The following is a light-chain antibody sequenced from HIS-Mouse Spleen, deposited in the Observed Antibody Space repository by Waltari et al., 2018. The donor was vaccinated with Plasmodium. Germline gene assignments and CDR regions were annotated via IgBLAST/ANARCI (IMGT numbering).Light chain of an antibody. V-gene: IGLV3-10*01. Sequence: SYELTQPPSVSVSPGQTARITCSGDALPKKYAYWYQQKSGQAPVLVSYEDSKRPSGIPERVSGSRSGTKAILTISGAQVEDEADYYCYSTDSSGNHRVFGGGTKLTVL. CDR1: ALPKKY. CDR3: YSTDSSGNHRV. J-gene: IGLJ2*01. CDR2: EDS.